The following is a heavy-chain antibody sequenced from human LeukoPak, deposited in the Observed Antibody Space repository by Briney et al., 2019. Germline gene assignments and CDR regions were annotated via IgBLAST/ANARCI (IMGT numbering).Heavy chain of an antibody. CDR1: GYTFTGYY. CDR2: INPNSGGT. D-gene: IGHD2-2*01. CDR3: ARGAGAGVVVPAAPLYMDV. V-gene: IGHV1-2*02. J-gene: IGHJ6*03. Sequence: ASVKVSCKASGYTFTGYYMHWVRQAPGQGLEWMGWINPNSGGTNYAQKFQGRVTMTTDTSTSTAYMELRSLRSDDTAVYYCARGAGAGVVVPAAPLYMDVWGKGTTVTVSS.